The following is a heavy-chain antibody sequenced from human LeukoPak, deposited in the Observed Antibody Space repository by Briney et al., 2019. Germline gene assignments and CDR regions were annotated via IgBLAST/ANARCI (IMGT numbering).Heavy chain of an antibody. Sequence: VASVKVSCKASGGSFSSYAISWVRQAPGQGLEWMGWINPYNGHTNYGQKFQAGVTMTTDTSTSTAHLELRSLRFDDTAMYYCGRGGRAIDYWGQGTLVTVSS. J-gene: IGHJ4*02. CDR3: GRGGRAIDY. CDR2: INPYNGHT. V-gene: IGHV1-18*01. CDR1: GGSFSSYA. D-gene: IGHD3-10*01.